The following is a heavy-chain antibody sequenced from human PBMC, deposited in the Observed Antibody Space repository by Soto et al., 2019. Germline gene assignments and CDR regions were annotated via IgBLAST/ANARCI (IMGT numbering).Heavy chain of an antibody. CDR2: FDPEDGET. D-gene: IGHD5-18*01. J-gene: IGHJ4*02. CDR3: ATDRGYSYGLDY. V-gene: IGHV1-24*01. Sequence: GASVKVSCKVSGYTLTELSMHWVRQAPGKGLEWMGGFDPEDGETIYEQKFQGRVTMTEDTSTDTAYMELSSLRSEYTAVYYCATDRGYSYGLDYWGQGTLVTVSS. CDR1: GYTLTELS.